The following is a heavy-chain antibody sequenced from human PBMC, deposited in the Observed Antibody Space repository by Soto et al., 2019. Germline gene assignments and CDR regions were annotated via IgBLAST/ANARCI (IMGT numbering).Heavy chain of an antibody. V-gene: IGHV1-3*01. D-gene: IGHD2-15*01. Sequence: ASVKVSCKASGYTFTSYAMHWVRQAPGQRLEWMGWINAGNGNTKYSQKFQGRVTITRDTSASTAYMELSSLRSEGTAVYYCARLGYCSGGSCGGDYWGQGTLVTVSS. CDR2: INAGNGNT. J-gene: IGHJ4*02. CDR3: ARLGYCSGGSCGGDY. CDR1: GYTFTSYA.